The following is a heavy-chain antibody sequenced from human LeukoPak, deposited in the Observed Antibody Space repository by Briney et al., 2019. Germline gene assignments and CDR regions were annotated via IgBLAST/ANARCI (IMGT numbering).Heavy chain of an antibody. CDR3: ARDTEIDGYNSAFDI. V-gene: IGHV3-30*02. CDR2: IRYDGSNK. CDR1: GFTFSSYS. Sequence: PGGSLRLSCAASGFTFSSYSMNWVRQAPGKGLEWVAFIRYDGSNKYYADSVKGRFTISRDNSKNTLYLQMNSLRAEDTALYHCARDTEIDGYNSAFDIWGQGTMVTVPS. D-gene: IGHD5-24*01. J-gene: IGHJ3*02.